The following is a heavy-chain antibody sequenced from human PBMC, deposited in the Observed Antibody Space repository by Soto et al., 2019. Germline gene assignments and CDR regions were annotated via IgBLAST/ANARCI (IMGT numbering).Heavy chain of an antibody. CDR2: ISSSSSYI. CDR3: ARGGYSLYGMDV. Sequence: PGGSLRPSCAASGFTFSSYSMNWVRQAPGKGLEWVSSISSSSSYIYYADSVKGRFTISRDNAKNSLYLQMNSLRAEDTAVYYCARGGYSLYGMDVWGQGTTVTVSS. J-gene: IGHJ6*02. CDR1: GFTFSSYS. D-gene: IGHD6-13*01. V-gene: IGHV3-21*01.